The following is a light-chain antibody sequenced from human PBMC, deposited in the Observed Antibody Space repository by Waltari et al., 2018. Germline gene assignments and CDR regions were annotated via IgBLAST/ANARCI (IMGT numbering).Light chain of an antibody. CDR2: GAS. J-gene: IGKJ1*01. Sequence: EIVMTQSPATLSVSPGERATLSCRASQSINSNVAWYRQKPGQAPRLLIYGASARATGNPVRFSGSGSGTEFTLTISSLQSDDFGVYYCQQYNNWPRTFGQGTKVEI. CDR3: QQYNNWPRT. V-gene: IGKV3-15*01. CDR1: QSINSN.